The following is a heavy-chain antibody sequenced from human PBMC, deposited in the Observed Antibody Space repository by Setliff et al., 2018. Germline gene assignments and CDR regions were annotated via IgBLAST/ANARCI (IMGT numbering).Heavy chain of an antibody. J-gene: IGHJ1*01. CDR1: GGSISPYY. D-gene: IGHD3-22*01. Sequence: EPLSLTCSVSGGSISPYYWIWIRQSPGKGLEWIGYIFYSGSARYNPSLESRVTMSVDTSKNQISLKLTSVTAADTAVYYCARQDRFYDRSVFVEYFQHWGQGALVTV. V-gene: IGHV4-59*08. CDR2: IFYSGSA. CDR3: ARQDRFYDRSVFVEYFQH.